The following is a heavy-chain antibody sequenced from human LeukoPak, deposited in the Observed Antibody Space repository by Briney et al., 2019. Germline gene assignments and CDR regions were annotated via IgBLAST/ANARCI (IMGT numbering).Heavy chain of an antibody. D-gene: IGHD3-9*01. V-gene: IGHV1-69*04. CDR3: ARDQVDRYLDY. Sequence: SVKLSCKASGGTFSSYAISWVRQAPGQGLEWMGRIIPILGIANYAQKFQGRVTITADKSTSTAYMELSSLRPEDTAVYYCARDQVDRYLDYWGQGTLVTVSS. CDR2: IIPILGIA. J-gene: IGHJ4*02. CDR1: GGTFSSYA.